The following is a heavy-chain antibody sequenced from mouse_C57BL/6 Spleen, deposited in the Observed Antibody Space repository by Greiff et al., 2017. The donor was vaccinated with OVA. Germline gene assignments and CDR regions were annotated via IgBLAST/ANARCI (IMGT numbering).Heavy chain of an antibody. J-gene: IGHJ4*01. D-gene: IGHD2-3*01. CDR3: AREGLLEAMDY. Sequence: VQLQQPGAELVRPGSSVKLSCKASGYTFTSYWMHWVKQRPIQGLEWIGNIDPSDSETHYNQKFKDKATLTVDKSSSTAYMQLSRLTSEDSAVYYCAREGLLEAMDYWGQGTSVTVSS. V-gene: IGHV1-52*01. CDR1: GYTFTSYW. CDR2: IDPSDSET.